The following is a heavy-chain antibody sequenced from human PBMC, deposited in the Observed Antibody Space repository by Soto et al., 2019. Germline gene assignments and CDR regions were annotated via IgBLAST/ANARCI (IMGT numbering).Heavy chain of an antibody. CDR3: VRGYCTTTPCSGDFQH. D-gene: IGHD2-8*01. V-gene: IGHV1-46*01. CDR1: GYKFTTYF. Sequence: ASVKVSCKASGYKFTTYFIHWVRQAPGQGLEWMGMIHPSGDTGYGQKFRGRVTMTIDTSTTTAYMELRNLTSEDTAIYFSVRGYCTTTPCSGDFQHWGQGTLVTVSS. CDR2: IHPSGDT. J-gene: IGHJ1*01.